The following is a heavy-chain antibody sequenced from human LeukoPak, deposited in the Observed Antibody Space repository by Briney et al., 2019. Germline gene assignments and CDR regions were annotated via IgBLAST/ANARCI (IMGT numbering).Heavy chain of an antibody. CDR1: GGSISPYY. CDR3: VRVSCSGGTFLFPD. J-gene: IGHJ1*01. V-gene: IGHV4-59*01. D-gene: IGHD2-15*01. CDR2: IYYTGST. Sequence: PSGTLSLTCTVSGGSISPYYWSWIRQPPRKGLEWIGYIYYTGSTSFNPSLKSRVTMSVDASKNQFSLKLTSVTAADTAVYYCVRVSCSGGTFLFPDWGQGTLDTLPS.